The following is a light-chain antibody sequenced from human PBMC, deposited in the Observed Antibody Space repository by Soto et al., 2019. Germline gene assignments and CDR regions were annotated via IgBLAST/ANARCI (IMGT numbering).Light chain of an antibody. CDR1: QGIRNY. CDR2: AAS. J-gene: IGKJ3*01. Sequence: DIQMTQSPTSLSASVGDRVTITCRASQGIRNYVAWYQQIPGKAPKLLIYAASTLQSGVPSRFSGSGSGTDFPITIKVLQPEDVATYSCQKYSSVPVFGPGTKVEIK. CDR3: QKYSSVPV. V-gene: IGKV1-27*01.